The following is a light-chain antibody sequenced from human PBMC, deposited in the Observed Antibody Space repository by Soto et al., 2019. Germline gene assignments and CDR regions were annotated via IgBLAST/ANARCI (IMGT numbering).Light chain of an antibody. CDR2: GAS. CDR3: QQYGSSPFT. V-gene: IGKV3-20*01. J-gene: IGKJ4*01. Sequence: EIVLTQSPGTLSLSPGERATLSCRASQSVSNTYLAWYQQKPGQAPRLLIYGASSRATGIPDRFGGSGSGTDFSLTISRLEPEDFAVYYCQQYGSSPFTFGGGTKVEIK. CDR1: QSVSNTY.